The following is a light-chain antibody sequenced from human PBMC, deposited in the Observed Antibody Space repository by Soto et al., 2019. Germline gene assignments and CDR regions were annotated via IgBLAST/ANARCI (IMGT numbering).Light chain of an antibody. Sequence: QSVLTQPRSVSGSPGQSVTISCTGTSSDVGGYNYVSWYQQHPGKAPKLMIYDVSKRPSGVPDRFSGSKSGNTDSLTISGLQAEDEADYYCCSYAGIHVVFCGGTKLTVL. V-gene: IGLV2-11*01. CDR3: CSYAGIHVV. J-gene: IGLJ2*01. CDR1: SSDVGGYNY. CDR2: DVS.